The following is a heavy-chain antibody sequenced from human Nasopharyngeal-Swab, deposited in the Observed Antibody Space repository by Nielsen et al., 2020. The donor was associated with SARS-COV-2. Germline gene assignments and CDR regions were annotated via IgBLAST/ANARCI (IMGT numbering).Heavy chain of an antibody. CDR3: ARGAFGLDHSWFDP. D-gene: IGHD3/OR15-3a*01. J-gene: IGHJ5*01. Sequence: SVKVSCKCSGYSFNRNDINWVRQAPGQGLEWMGWMNPKSGEVGYEQKFQGRVTMTRNTATATAYMELSGLRHEDTAVYYCARGAFGLDHSWFDPWGQGTLVTVSS. V-gene: IGHV1-8*01. CDR2: MNPKSGEV. CDR1: GYSFNRND.